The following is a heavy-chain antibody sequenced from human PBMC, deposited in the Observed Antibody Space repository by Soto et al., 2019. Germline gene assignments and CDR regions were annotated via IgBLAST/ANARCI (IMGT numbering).Heavy chain of an antibody. V-gene: IGHV4-31*03. Sequence: QVQLQESGPGLVKPSQTLSLTCTVSGGSISSGGYYWSWIRQHPGKGLEWIGYIYYSGSTYYNPSLKSRLTISVDTSKNQFSLKLSSVTAADTAVYYCARARKFVDTAMVIYYYYGMDVWGQGTTVTVSS. CDR2: IYYSGST. CDR1: GGSISSGGYY. D-gene: IGHD5-18*01. CDR3: ARARKFVDTAMVIYYYYGMDV. J-gene: IGHJ6*02.